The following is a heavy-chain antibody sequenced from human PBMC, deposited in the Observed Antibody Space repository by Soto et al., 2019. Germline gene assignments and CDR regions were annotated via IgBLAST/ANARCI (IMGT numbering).Heavy chain of an antibody. Sequence: SSETLSLTCTVSNGSISSTFYYWGWIRQPPGKGLEWIGTVHSTGSTYYNPSLKSRATVSVDTSKNQFSLRLTSVTAPDTAIYFCARHWRYSGSYSSFWYFDLWGRGTLVTVSS. CDR3: ARHWRYSGSYSSFWYFDL. D-gene: IGHD1-26*01. J-gene: IGHJ2*01. CDR2: VHSTGST. CDR1: NGSISSTFYY. V-gene: IGHV4-39*01.